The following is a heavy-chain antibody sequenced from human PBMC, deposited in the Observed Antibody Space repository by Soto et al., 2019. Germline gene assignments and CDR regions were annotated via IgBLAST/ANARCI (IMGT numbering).Heavy chain of an antibody. CDR3: ASIKDSGYQTWAFDI. Sequence: ASVKVSCKASGGTFSSYAISWVRQAPGQGLEWMGGIIPIFGTANYAQKFQGRVTITADKSTSTAYMELSSLRSEDTAVYYCASIKDSGYQTWAFDIWGQGTMVTVSS. D-gene: IGHD5-12*01. CDR2: IIPIFGTA. V-gene: IGHV1-69*06. CDR1: GGTFSSYA. J-gene: IGHJ3*02.